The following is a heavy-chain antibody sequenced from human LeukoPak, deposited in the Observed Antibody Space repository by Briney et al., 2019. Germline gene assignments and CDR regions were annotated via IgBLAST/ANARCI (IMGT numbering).Heavy chain of an antibody. CDR2: ISSNGGST. Sequence: PGGSLRLSCAASGFTFSKYPMYWVGQAPGKGLGYVSGISSNGGSTYYAHSVRGRFTISRDNSKNTLYLQMGSLRAEDTAVYYCARDFCSGDSCLDYWGQGSLVTVSS. CDR1: GFTFSKYP. D-gene: IGHD2-15*01. J-gene: IGHJ4*02. CDR3: ARDFCSGDSCLDY. V-gene: IGHV3-64*01.